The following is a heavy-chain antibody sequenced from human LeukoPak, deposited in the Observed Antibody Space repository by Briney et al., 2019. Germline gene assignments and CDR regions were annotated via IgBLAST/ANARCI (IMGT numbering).Heavy chain of an antibody. Sequence: PSQTLSLTCTVSGGSISSGNYYWSWIRQPGGKGLEWIGRIYSSGSTNYNPSLKSRVTISEDTSKNQFSLKLTSVTAADTAVYYCARDLFTSSWYRWFDPWGQGTLVTVSS. CDR1: GGSISSGNYY. CDR2: IYSSGST. D-gene: IGHD6-13*01. V-gene: IGHV4-61*02. J-gene: IGHJ5*02. CDR3: ARDLFTSSWYRWFDP.